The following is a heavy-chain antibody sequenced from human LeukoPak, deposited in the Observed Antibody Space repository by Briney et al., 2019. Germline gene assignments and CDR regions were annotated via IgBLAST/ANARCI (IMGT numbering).Heavy chain of an antibody. J-gene: IGHJ3*02. Sequence: KPSETLSLTCTVSGGSISSSSYYWGWIRQPPGKGLEWIGSIYYSGSTYYNPSLKSRVTISVDTSKNQFSLKLSSVTAADTAVYYCAGTTLPDTADAFDIWGQGTMVTVSS. V-gene: IGHV4-39*01. CDR3: AGTTLPDTADAFDI. CDR2: IYYSGST. D-gene: IGHD5-18*01. CDR1: GGSISSSSYY.